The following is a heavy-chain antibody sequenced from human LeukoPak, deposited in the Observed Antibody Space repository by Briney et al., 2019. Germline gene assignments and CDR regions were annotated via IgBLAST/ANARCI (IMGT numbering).Heavy chain of an antibody. V-gene: IGHV3-7*01. CDR1: GFTLSSYW. J-gene: IGHJ3*02. CDR2: IKPDGSEK. CDR3: ARSGGNIYDWALDI. D-gene: IGHD3-16*01. Sequence: GGSLRLSCAASGFTLSSYWMSWVRQPPGKGLEWVAKIKPDGSEKYYVDSLKGGLTISRDNGKNSVYLQMNSLRAEDTAVYYCARSGGNIYDWALDIWGQGTMVTVSS.